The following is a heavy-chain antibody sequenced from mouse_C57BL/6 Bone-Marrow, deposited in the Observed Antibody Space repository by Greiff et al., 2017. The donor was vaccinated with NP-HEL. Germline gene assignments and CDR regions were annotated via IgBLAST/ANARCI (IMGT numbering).Heavy chain of an antibody. D-gene: IGHD1-1*01. J-gene: IGHJ2*01. CDR3: ASRDYGSSYRRSLFCFYY. CDR1: GYTFTSYW. V-gene: IGHV1-53*01. CDR2: INPSNGGT. Sequence: QVQLQQPGTELVKPGASVKLSCKASGYTFTSYWMHWVKQRPGQGLEWIGNINPSNGGTNYNEKFKSKATLTVDKSSSTAYMQLSSLTSEDSAVYNCASRDYGSSYRRSLFCFYYWDRGTAITVTS.